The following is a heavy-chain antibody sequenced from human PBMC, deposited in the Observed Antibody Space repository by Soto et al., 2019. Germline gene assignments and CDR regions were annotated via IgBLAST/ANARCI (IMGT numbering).Heavy chain of an antibody. CDR3: ARDGHFYDFWSGYQGYYFDY. J-gene: IGHJ4*02. CDR2: ISAYNGNT. V-gene: IGHV1-18*01. CDR1: GYTFTSYG. D-gene: IGHD3-3*01. Sequence: ASVKVSCKASGYTFTSYGISWVRQAPGQGLEWMGWISAYNGNTNYAQKLQGRVTMTTDTSTSTAYMELRSLRSDDTAVYYCARDGHFYDFWSGYQGYYFDYWGQGTLVTVSS.